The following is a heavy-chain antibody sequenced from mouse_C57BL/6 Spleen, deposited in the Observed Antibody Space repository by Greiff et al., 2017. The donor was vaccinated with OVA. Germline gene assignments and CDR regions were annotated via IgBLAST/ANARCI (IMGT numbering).Heavy chain of an antibody. V-gene: IGHV1-82*01. CDR3: ASFVGPFDY. J-gene: IGHJ2*01. CDR1: GYAFSSSW. CDR2: IYPGDGDT. Sequence: VKLMESGPELVKPGASVKISCKASGYAFSSSWMNWVKQRPGKGLEWIGRIYPGDGDTNYNGKFKGKATLTADKSSSTAYMQLSSLTSEDSAVYFCASFVGPFDYWGQGTTLTVSS.